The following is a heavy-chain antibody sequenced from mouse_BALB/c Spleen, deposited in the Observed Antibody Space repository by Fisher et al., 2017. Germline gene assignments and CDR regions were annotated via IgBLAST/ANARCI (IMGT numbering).Heavy chain of an antibody. J-gene: IGHJ4*01. V-gene: IGHV1-26*01. D-gene: IGHD1-1*01. Sequence: KFKGKATLTVDKSSSTAYMELLSLTSEDSAVYYCARGSSLYAMDYWGQGTSVTVSS. CDR3: ARGSSLYAMDY.